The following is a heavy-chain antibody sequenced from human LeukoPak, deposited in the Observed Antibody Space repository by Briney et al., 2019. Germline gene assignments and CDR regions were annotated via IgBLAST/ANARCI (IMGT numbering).Heavy chain of an antibody. D-gene: IGHD3-22*01. Sequence: KASETLSLTCTVSGGSISSYYWSWIRQPPGKGLEWIGYIYYSGSTNYNPSLKSRVTILVDRSKNQFSLKLSSVTAADTAVYYCARLYYYESSGYPADYWGQGTLVTVSS. CDR3: ARLYYYESSGYPADY. J-gene: IGHJ4*02. CDR1: GGSISSYY. CDR2: IYYSGST. V-gene: IGHV4-59*12.